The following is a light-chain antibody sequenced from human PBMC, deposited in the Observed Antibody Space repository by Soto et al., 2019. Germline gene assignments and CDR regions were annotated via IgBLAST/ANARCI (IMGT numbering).Light chain of an antibody. Sequence: EIVLTQSPGSLSLSPGERGTLSCRASQSVSSNFLAWYQQKPGQAPRLLIYGASSRASGIPDRFSGSGSGADFTLTISRLEPEDFAVYYCQQYGTSPQTFGQGTKVDIK. V-gene: IGKV3-20*01. J-gene: IGKJ1*01. CDR2: GAS. CDR3: QQYGTSPQT. CDR1: QSVSSNF.